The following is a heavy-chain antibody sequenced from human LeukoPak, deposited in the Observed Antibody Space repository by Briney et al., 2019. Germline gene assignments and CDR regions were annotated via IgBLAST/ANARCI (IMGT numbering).Heavy chain of an antibody. V-gene: IGHV3-48*02. CDR3: ARSTYCGGDCYPALGY. Sequence: PGRSLRLSCTASGFTFGDYAMSWVRQAPGKGLEWVSYISSSHNTISYPDSVKARFTISRDNAKNSLYLQMNSLRDEDTAVYYCARSTYCGGDCYPALGYWGQGTPATVSS. CDR1: GFTFGDYA. J-gene: IGHJ4*02. D-gene: IGHD2-21*02. CDR2: ISSSHNTI.